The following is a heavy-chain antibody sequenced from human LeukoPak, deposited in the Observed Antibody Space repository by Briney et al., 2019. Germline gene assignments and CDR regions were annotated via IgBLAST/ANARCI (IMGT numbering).Heavy chain of an antibody. CDR3: AKDPRHCSGGSCYSAAYGMDV. J-gene: IGHJ6*02. CDR1: GFTFNSYA. CDR2: ISGSGGRT. V-gene: IGHV3-23*01. Sequence: GGSLRLSCAASGFTFNSYAMSWVRQAPGKGLEWVSTISGSGGRTYYADSVKGRFTISRDNSKNTLYLQMNSLRAEDTAVYYCAKDPRHCSGGSCYSAAYGMDVWGQGTTVTVSS. D-gene: IGHD2-15*01.